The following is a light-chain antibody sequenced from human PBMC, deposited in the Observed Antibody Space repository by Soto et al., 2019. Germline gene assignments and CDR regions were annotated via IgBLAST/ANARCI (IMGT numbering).Light chain of an antibody. V-gene: IGKV3-20*01. CDR3: QQYGSLYT. J-gene: IGKJ2*01. CDR2: GAS. Sequence: EIGLTQSPGTLSLSPGERATLSCRASQSVGSSYLAWYQQKPGQAPRLLIYGASSRATGTPDRFSGSGSGTVFTLTISILEPEDFAVYYCQQYGSLYTFGQGTKLEIK. CDR1: QSVGSSY.